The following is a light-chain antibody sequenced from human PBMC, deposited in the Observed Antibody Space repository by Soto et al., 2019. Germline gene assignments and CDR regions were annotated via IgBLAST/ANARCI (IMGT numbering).Light chain of an antibody. Sequence: QSALTQPRSVSGALGQSVTISCTGTRSDVSAYQYVSWYQQHPGKAPKLIIYDVTERPSGVPDRFSASKSGSTASLTISGLAADDEADYYCCSDAGIYTFVFGTETKVTVL. J-gene: IGLJ1*01. CDR3: CSDAGIYTFV. V-gene: IGLV2-11*01. CDR2: DVT. CDR1: RSDVSAYQY.